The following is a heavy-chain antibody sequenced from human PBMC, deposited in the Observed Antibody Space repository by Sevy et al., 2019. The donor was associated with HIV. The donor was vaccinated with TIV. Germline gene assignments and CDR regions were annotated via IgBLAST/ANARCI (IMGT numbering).Heavy chain of an antibody. Sequence: GGSLRLSCAASGFTFSSYGMHWVRQAPGKGLERVAVISYDGSNKYYADSVKGRFTISRDNSKNTLYLQMNSLRAEDTAVYYCAKGGLAARPRNWFDPWGQGTLVTVSS. CDR2: ISYDGSNK. D-gene: IGHD6-6*01. CDR3: AKGGLAARPRNWFDP. J-gene: IGHJ5*02. V-gene: IGHV3-30*18. CDR1: GFTFSSYG.